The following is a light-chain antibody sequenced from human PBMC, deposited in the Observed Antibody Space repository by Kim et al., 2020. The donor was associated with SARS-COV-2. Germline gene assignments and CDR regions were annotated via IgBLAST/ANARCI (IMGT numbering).Light chain of an antibody. V-gene: IGLV7-46*01. Sequence: PGGTVTLTSASSTGPVTSGHFPYWSQQKPGQAPRTLFYDTGNRHSWTPARFSGSLLGGKAALTLSAAQPEDEADYYCLLSYSDSRVFGGGTQLTVL. CDR2: DTG. CDR1: TGPVTSGHF. J-gene: IGLJ2*01. CDR3: LLSYSDSRV.